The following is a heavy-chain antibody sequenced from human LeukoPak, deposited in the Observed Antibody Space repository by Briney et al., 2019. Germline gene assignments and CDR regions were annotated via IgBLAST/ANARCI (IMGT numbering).Heavy chain of an antibody. J-gene: IGHJ4*02. CDR2: ITPSSGVT. Sequence: ASVKVSCKASGYTFSSSYIHWERQAPGQGLEWVGVITPSSGVTTYAQKFQGRVTMTRDMSTSTVYMELSSLRSEDTAVYYCARDPGSYYFDYWGQGTLVTVSS. CDR1: GYTFSSSY. CDR3: ARDPGSYYFDY. D-gene: IGHD1-26*01. V-gene: IGHV1-46*01.